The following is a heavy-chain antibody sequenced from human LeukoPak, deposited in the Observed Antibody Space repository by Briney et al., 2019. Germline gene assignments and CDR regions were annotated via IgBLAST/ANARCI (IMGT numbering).Heavy chain of an antibody. Sequence: PSETLSLTCTVSGGSISSSIYYWGWIRQPPGTGLEWIGRIYYSGSTYYNPSLKSRVTISVDTSKNQFSLKLSSVTAADTAVYYCARGPRRITMIVVVTYAFDIWGQGTMVTVSS. CDR3: ARGPRRITMIVVVTYAFDI. CDR2: IYYSGST. CDR1: GGSISSSIYY. V-gene: IGHV4-39*01. J-gene: IGHJ3*02. D-gene: IGHD3-22*01.